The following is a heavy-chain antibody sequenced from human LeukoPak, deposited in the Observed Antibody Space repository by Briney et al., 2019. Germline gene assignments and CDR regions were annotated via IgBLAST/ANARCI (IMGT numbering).Heavy chain of an antibody. CDR3: ARGRGNYDSSGYYGTYYYYYYMDV. CDR1: GGSFSGYY. V-gene: IGHV4-34*01. D-gene: IGHD3-22*01. Sequence: SETLSLTCAVYGGSFSGYYWSWIRQPPGKGLEWIGEINHSGSTNYNPSLKSRVTISVDTSKNQFSLKLSSVTAADTAVYYCARGRGNYDSSGYYGTYYYYYYMDVWGKGTTSPSP. CDR2: INHSGST. J-gene: IGHJ6*03.